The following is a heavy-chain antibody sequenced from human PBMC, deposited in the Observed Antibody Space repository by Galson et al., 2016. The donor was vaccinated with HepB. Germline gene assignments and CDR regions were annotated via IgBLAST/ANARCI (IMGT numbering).Heavy chain of an antibody. CDR1: GFTFSSYA. CDR3: ARERVANSDYVWGSYRLSGRDYFDY. V-gene: IGHV3-30-3*01. CDR2: ISYDGSNK. J-gene: IGHJ4*02. Sequence: SLRLSCAASGFTFSSYAMHWVRQAPGKGLEWVAVISYDGSNKYYADSVKGRFTISRDNSKNTLYLQMNSLRAEDTAVYYCARERVANSDYVWGSYRLSGRDYFDYWGQGTLVTVSS. D-gene: IGHD3-16*02.